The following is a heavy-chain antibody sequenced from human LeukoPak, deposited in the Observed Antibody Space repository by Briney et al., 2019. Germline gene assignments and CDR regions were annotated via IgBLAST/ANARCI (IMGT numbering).Heavy chain of an antibody. CDR3: ATGYDFGFDP. CDR1: GFTFSSYW. D-gene: IGHD5-12*01. J-gene: IGHJ5*02. V-gene: IGHV3-74*01. Sequence: GGSLRLSCAASGFTFSSYWMHWVRQAPGKGLVWVSRINTDGSSTSYADSVKGRFTISRDNSKNTLHLQMNSLRAEDSAVYYCATGYDFGFDPWGQGTLVTVSS. CDR2: INTDGSST.